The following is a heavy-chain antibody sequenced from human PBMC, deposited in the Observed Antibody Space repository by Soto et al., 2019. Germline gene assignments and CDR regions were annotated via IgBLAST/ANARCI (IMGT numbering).Heavy chain of an antibody. CDR2: INPNSGGT. J-gene: IGHJ6*02. V-gene: IGHV1-2*02. CDR1: GYTFTGYY. CDR3: ARDFQGNGKSTYGMDV. Sequence: ASVKVSCKASGYTFTGYYMHWVRQAPGQGLEWMGWINPNSGGTNYAQKFQGRVTMTRDTSISTAYMELSRLRSDDTAAYYCARDFQGNGKSTYGMDVWGQGTTVTGSS.